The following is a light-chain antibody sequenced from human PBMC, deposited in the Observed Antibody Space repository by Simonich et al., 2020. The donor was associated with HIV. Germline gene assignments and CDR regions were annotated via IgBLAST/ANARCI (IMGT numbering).Light chain of an antibody. Sequence: EIVMTQSPATLSVSPGERATLSCRVSQSVASNLAWYQQKPGQPPRLLIYFASTRATGIPARFSGSGFGTEFTLTISSTQSEDFAVYYCQQYNNWPSRFTFGPGTKVDIK. J-gene: IGKJ3*01. V-gene: IGKV3-15*01. CDR1: QSVASN. CDR2: FAS. CDR3: QQYNNWPSRFT.